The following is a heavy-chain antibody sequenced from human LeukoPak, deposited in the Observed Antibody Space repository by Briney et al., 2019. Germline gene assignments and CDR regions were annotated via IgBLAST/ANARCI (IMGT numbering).Heavy chain of an antibody. CDR3: ARGPSRGYFDY. V-gene: IGHV1-46*03. Sequence: ASVKVSCKASGYTFSGYYMHWVRQAPGQGLEWMGIINPSGGSTSYAQKFQGRVTMTRDTSTSTVYMELSSLRSEDTAVYYCARGPSRGYFDYWGQGTLVTVSS. CDR1: GYTFSGYY. CDR2: INPSGGST. J-gene: IGHJ4*02.